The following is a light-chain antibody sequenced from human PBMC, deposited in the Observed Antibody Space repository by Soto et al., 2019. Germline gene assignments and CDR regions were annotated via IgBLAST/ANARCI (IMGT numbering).Light chain of an antibody. CDR2: GAS. CDR1: QSVTSTY. Sequence: VLTQSPGTLSLSPGERATLSCRASQSVTSTYLAWYQQKPGQAPRLLIYGASSRATGVPDRFSGSWSGTDFTLTISRLEPEEFSVYFCHDYASTLGRGTKVEIK. CDR3: HDYAST. J-gene: IGKJ4*02. V-gene: IGKV3-20*01.